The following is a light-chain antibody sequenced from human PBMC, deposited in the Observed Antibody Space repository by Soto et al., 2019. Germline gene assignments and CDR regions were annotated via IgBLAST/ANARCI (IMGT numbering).Light chain of an antibody. J-gene: IGLJ3*02. CDR2: LEGSGTY. CDR1: SGHSSYI. CDR3: ETWDFNTRV. V-gene: IGLV4-60*02. Sequence: QSVLTQSPSASASLGSSVKLTCTLSSGHSSYIIAWHQQQPGKAPRYLMKLEGSGTYNKGSGVPDRFSGSSSGADRYLTISNLQFEYEADYYCETWDFNTRVFGGGTKLTVL.